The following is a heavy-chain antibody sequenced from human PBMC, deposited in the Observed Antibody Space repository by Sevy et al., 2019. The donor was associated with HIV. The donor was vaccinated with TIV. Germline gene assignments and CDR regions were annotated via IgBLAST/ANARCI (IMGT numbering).Heavy chain of an antibody. D-gene: IGHD3-16*01. CDR1: GFTFSSYS. J-gene: IGHJ4*02. V-gene: IGHV3-48*02. Sequence: LSLTRAASGFTFSSYSMNWVRQAPGKGLEWVSYISSSSSTIYYADSVKGRFTISRDNAKKSLYLQMNSLRDEDTAVYYCARGGYVGGSQTVDYWGQGTLVTVSS. CDR3: ARGGYVGGSQTVDY. CDR2: ISSSSSTI.